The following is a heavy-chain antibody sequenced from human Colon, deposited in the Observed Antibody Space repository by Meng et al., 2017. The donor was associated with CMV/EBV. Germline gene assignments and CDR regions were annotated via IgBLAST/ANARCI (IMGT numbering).Heavy chain of an antibody. Sequence: SLRLSCVGSGFTFSSYALSWVRQAPGKGLEWVSTVSGSSITTYYADSVKGRFTISRDNYSDILSLEMNSLRAEDTALYYCVKDHKDWGHGTLVTVSS. CDR1: GFTFSSYA. CDR2: VSGSSITT. J-gene: IGHJ4*01. V-gene: IGHV3-23*01. CDR3: VKDHKD.